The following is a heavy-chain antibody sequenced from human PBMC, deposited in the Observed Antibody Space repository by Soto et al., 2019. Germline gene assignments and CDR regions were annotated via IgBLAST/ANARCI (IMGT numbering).Heavy chain of an antibody. CDR2: ISYDGSDE. CDR1: GFTFSNYG. Sequence: ESGGGVVQPGGSLRLSCADSGFTFSNYGMHWVRQAPGEGLEWVAVISYDGSDEYYADSVKGRFTISRDNAKNTLYLQMNSLRDEDTAVYYCATEGSTSWYGGWFDPWGQGTLVTVSS. D-gene: IGHD3-10*01. V-gene: IGHV3-30*03. J-gene: IGHJ5*02. CDR3: ATEGSTSWYGGWFDP.